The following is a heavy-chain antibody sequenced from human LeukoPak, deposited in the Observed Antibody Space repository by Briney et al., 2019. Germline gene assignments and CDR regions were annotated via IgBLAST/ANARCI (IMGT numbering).Heavy chain of an antibody. CDR1: GFTFSRYG. V-gene: IGHV3-33*01. D-gene: IGHD3-10*01. CDR2: IWHDGSNK. J-gene: IGHJ6*03. CDR3: ARDRYYGSGTYDYYYYMDV. Sequence: GGSLRLSCAASGFTFSRYGMHWVRQAPGKGLEWVAVIWHDGSNKNYADSVKGRFTMSRDNSKNTVYLQMNSLRAEDTAVYYCARDRYYGSGTYDYYYYMDVWGTGTTVTVYS.